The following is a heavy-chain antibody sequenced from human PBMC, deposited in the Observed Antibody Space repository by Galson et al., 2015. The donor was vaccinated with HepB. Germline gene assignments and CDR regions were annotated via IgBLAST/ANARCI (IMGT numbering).Heavy chain of an antibody. V-gene: IGHV3-30*02. CDR1: GFTFSSYG. CDR2: IRYDGSNK. Sequence: SLRLSCAASGFTFSSYGMHWVRQAPGKGLEWVAFIRYDGSNKYYADSVKGRFTISRDNSKNTLYLQMNSLRAEDTAVYYCAKNPGIAVPWSERGGQGTLVTVSS. J-gene: IGHJ4*02. CDR3: AKNPGIAVPWSER. D-gene: IGHD6-19*01.